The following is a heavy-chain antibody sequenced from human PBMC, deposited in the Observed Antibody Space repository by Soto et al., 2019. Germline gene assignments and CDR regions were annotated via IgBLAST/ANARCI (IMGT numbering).Heavy chain of an antibody. CDR2: IYYSGST. D-gene: IGHD3-16*01. Sequence: SETLSLTCTVSGGSISSYYWSWIRQPPGKGLEWIGYIYYSGSTNYNPSLKSRVTISVDTSKNQFSLKLSSVTAADTAVYYCARRGEAWVDSRAIGYFDYWGQGTLVTVSS. J-gene: IGHJ4*02. CDR3: ARRGEAWVDSRAIGYFDY. V-gene: IGHV4-59*01. CDR1: GGSISSYY.